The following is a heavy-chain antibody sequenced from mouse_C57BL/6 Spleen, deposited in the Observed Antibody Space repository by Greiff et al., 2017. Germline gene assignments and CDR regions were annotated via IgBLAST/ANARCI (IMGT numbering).Heavy chain of an antibody. CDR1: GYTFTSYW. CDR3: ARERGSPFDD. V-gene: IGHV1-52*01. J-gene: IGHJ2*01. Sequence: QVQLQQPGAELVRPGSSVKLSCTASGYTFTSYWMHWVKQRPIQGLEWIGNIDPSDSETHYNQKFKDKATLTVDKSSSTAYMQLSSLTSEDSAVYYCARERGSPFDDRGKGTTLTVSS. CDR2: IDPSDSET.